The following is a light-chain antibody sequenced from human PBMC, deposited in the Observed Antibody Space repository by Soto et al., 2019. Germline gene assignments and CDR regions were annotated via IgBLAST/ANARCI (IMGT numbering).Light chain of an antibody. Sequence: QSALTQPASVSGSPGQSITISCTGTSSDVGSYNLVSWYQQHPGKAPKLMIYEVSKRPSGVSNRFSGSKSGNTASLTISGLQAEAEADYYCFSYAGSSSLWVFGGCTQLTVL. CDR1: SSDVGSYNL. CDR3: FSYAGSSSLWV. V-gene: IGLV2-23*02. CDR2: EVS. J-gene: IGLJ3*02.